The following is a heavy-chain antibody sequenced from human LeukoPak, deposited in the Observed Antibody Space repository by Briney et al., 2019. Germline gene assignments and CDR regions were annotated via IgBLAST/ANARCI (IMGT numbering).Heavy chain of an antibody. J-gene: IGHJ4*02. CDR2: ISSSSSYI. D-gene: IGHD3-10*01. Sequence: PGGSLRLSCAASGFTFSSYSMNWVRQAPGKGLEWGSSISSSSSYIYYADSVRGRFTISRGNAKNSLYLQMNSLRAEDTAVYYCARERARRGEVSVDYWGQGTLVTVSS. CDR3: ARERARRGEVSVDY. V-gene: IGHV3-21*01. CDR1: GFTFSSYS.